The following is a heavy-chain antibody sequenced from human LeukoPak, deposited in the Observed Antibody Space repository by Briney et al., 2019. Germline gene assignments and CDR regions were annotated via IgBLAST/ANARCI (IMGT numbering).Heavy chain of an antibody. CDR1: GGSFSGYY. D-gene: IGHD1-14*01. J-gene: IGHJ4*02. V-gene: IGHV4-34*01. Sequence: PSETLSLTCAVYGGSFSGYYWSWIRQPPGKGLEWIGEINHSGSTNYNPSLKSRVTISVDTSKNQFSLKLSSVTAADTAVYHCASRSLGIGFDYWGQGTLVTVSS. CDR3: ASRSLGIGFDY. CDR2: INHSGST.